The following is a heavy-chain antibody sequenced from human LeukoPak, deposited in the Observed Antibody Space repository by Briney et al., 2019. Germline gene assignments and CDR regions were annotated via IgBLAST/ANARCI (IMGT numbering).Heavy chain of an antibody. CDR3: ATLGNCGGDCYSRRGYYYGMDV. D-gene: IGHD2-21*02. Sequence: GESLKISCKGSGYSFTSYWISWVRQMPGKGLEWMGRIDPSDSYTNYSPSFQGHVTISADKSISTAYLQWSSLKASDTATYYCATLGNCGGDCYSRRGYYYGMDVWGQGTTVTVSS. CDR2: IDPSDSYT. V-gene: IGHV5-10-1*01. J-gene: IGHJ6*02. CDR1: GYSFTSYW.